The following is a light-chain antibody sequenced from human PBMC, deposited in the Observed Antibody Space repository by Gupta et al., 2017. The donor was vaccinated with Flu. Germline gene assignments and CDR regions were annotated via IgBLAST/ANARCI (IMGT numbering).Light chain of an antibody. V-gene: IGKV4-1*01. CDR3: QQYFSTPPT. CDR1: QSVLYSSNNKNY. J-gene: IGKJ1*01. CDR2: WAS. Sequence: SLGERATINCKSSQSVLYSSNNKNYLAWYQKKPGQPPKLLIYWASTRESGVPDRFSGSGSGTDFTLTISSLQAEDVAVYYCQQYFSTPPTFGQGTKVEIK.